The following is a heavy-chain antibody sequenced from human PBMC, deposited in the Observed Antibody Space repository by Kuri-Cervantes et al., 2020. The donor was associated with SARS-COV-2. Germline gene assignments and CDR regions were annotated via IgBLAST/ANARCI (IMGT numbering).Heavy chain of an antibody. CDR1: GFTFSSYA. J-gene: IGHJ4*02. CDR3: AKDRQNYGFWSGLDY. D-gene: IGHD3-3*01. Sequence: GESLKISCSASGFTFSSYAMHWVRQAPGKGLEYVSAISSNGGSTYYADSVKGRFTISRDNSKNTLYLQMNSLRTEDTAVYYCAKDRQNYGFWSGLDYWDQGTLVTVS. CDR2: ISSNGGST. V-gene: IGHV3-64*04.